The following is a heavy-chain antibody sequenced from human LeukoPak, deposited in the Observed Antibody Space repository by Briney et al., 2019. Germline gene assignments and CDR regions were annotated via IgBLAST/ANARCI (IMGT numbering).Heavy chain of an antibody. CDR2: ISAYDGNT. D-gene: IGHD3-3*01. Sequence: ASVKVSCKASGYTFTSYGISWVRQAHGQGLEWMGWISAYDGNTNYAQKLQGRVTMTTDTSTSTAYIELRSLRSDDTAVYYCARDPDDFWSGYCTFWGQGTLVTVSS. J-gene: IGHJ4*02. V-gene: IGHV1-18*01. CDR1: GYTFTSYG. CDR3: ARDPDDFWSGYCTF.